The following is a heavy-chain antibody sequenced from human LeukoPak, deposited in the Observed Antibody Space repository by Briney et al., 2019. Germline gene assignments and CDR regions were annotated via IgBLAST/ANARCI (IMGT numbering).Heavy chain of an antibody. CDR1: GFTFSDYY. J-gene: IGHJ4*02. D-gene: IGHD6-19*01. V-gene: IGHV3-23*01. Sequence: GGSLRLSCAASGFTFSDYYMSWIRQAPGKGLEWVSAISGSGGSTYYADSVKGRFTISRDNSKNTLYLQMNSLRAEDTAVYYCAKDILTPGTLDPSGWYEYYWGQGTLVTVSS. CDR2: ISGSGGST. CDR3: AKDILTPGTLDPSGWYEYY.